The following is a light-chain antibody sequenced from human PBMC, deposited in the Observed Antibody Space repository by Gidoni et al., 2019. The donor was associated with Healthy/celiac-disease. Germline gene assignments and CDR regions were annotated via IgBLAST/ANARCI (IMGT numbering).Light chain of an antibody. V-gene: IGLV3-1*01. CDR1: KLGDKY. CDR2: QDS. J-gene: IGLJ3*02. Sequence: SYELTQPPSVSVSPGQTASITCSGDKLGDKYACWYQQKQGQSPVLVIYQDSKRPSGIPERFSGSNSGNTATLTISGTQAMDEADYYCQAWDSSGVFGGGTKLTVL. CDR3: QAWDSSGV.